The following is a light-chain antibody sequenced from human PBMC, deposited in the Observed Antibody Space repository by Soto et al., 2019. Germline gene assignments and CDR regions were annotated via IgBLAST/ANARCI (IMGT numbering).Light chain of an antibody. CDR1: QSVSSR. CDR2: GAS. V-gene: IGKV3-20*01. J-gene: IGKJ5*01. CDR3: QQYGGSPIT. Sequence: EIVFTQCRVTVTLYKGERASISCRASQSVSSRLAWYQHKPCQSPRLLISGASSRATGIPDRFSGSECGTYFTLTISILEPEDFALYYCQQYGGSPITFGQ.